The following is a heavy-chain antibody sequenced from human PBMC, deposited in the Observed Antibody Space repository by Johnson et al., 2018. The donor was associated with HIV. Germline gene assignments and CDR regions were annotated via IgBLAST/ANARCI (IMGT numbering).Heavy chain of an antibody. Sequence: QVQLVESGGGLVKPGRSLRLSCAASGFTFSSYAMHWVRQAPGKGLEWVAVISYDGSNKYYADSVKGRFTISRDNSKNTLYLQMNSLRAEDTAVYYCAKIVRIAARFDAFDIWGQGTMVTVSS. CDR1: GFTFSSYA. CDR2: ISYDGSNK. D-gene: IGHD6-6*01. V-gene: IGHV3-30*04. CDR3: AKIVRIAARFDAFDI. J-gene: IGHJ3*02.